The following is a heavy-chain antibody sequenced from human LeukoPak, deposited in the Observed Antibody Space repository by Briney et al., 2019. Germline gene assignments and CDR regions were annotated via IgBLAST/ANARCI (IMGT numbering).Heavy chain of an antibody. D-gene: IGHD3-3*01. J-gene: IGHJ4*02. CDR3: ASLRSSYYDFWSGYLTDFDY. Sequence: PSETLSLTCTVSGGSISSSSYYWGWLRQPPGKGPEWIGSIYYSGSTYYNPSLKSRVTISVDTSKNQFSLKLSSVTAADTAVYYCASLRSSYYDFWSGYLTDFDYWGQGTLVTVSS. V-gene: IGHV4-39*01. CDR1: GGSISSSSYY. CDR2: IYYSGST.